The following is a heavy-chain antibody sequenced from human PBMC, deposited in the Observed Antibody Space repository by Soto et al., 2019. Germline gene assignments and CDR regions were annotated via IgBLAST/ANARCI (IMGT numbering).Heavy chain of an antibody. V-gene: IGHV4-31*03. Sequence: PSETLSLTCTVSGISVSSGDYYWSWIRQHPGRGLEWIGYIYYSVNTYYNPSLKSRVTISVDTSKNQFSLKLSSVTAADTAVYYCARDRAYDYGMDVWGQGTTVTVSS. CDR2: IYYSVNT. CDR1: GISVSSGDYY. D-gene: IGHD2-2*01. J-gene: IGHJ6*02. CDR3: ARDRAYDYGMDV.